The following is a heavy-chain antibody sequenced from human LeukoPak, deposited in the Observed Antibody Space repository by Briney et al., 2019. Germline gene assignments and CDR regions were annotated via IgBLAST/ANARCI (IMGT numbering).Heavy chain of an antibody. V-gene: IGHV3-30*03. CDR2: ISYDGSNK. J-gene: IGHJ3*02. Sequence: PGRSLRLSCAASGFTFSSYGMHWVRQAPGKGLEWVAVISYDGSNKYYADSVKGRFTISRDNSKNTLYLQMNSLRAEDTAVYYCATAGDDAFGIWGQGTMVTVSS. CDR3: ATAGDDAFGI. CDR1: GFTFSSYG. D-gene: IGHD3-16*01.